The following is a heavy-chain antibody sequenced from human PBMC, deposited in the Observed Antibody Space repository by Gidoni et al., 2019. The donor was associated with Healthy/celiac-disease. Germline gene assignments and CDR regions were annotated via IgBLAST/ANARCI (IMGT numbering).Heavy chain of an antibody. Sequence: EVQLVETGGGLIQPGGSLRLSCAASGFTVSINYMSCVRQAPGKGLEWVSVIYSGGSKYYADSVKGRFTISRDNSKNTLYLQMNSLRAEDTAVYYCARDWDDYDIMTGYYRGPRWGQGTLVTVSS. CDR3: ARDWDDYDIMTGYYRGPR. V-gene: IGHV3-53*02. D-gene: IGHD3-9*01. CDR1: GFTVSINY. CDR2: IYSGGSK. J-gene: IGHJ4*02.